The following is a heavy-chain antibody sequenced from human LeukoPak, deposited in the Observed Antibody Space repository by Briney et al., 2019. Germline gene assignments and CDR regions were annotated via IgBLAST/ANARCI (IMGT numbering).Heavy chain of an antibody. CDR3: ARLYYYDSTGYYYP. Sequence: GESLRLSCAASGFTFSSYSVSWVRQAPGKGLAWVSYISSTSSTIYYADSVKGRFAVSRDNAKNSLYLQMNSLRAEDTAVYYCARLYYYDSTGYYYPWGQGTQVTVSS. J-gene: IGHJ5*02. V-gene: IGHV3-48*04. CDR2: ISSTSSTI. CDR1: GFTFSSYS. D-gene: IGHD3-22*01.